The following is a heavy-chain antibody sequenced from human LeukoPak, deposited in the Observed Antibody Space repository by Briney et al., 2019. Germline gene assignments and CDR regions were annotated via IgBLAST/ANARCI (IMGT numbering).Heavy chain of an antibody. CDR3: ARDQGYSYGGFDY. CDR1: GGSVSSVGYY. Sequence: PSETLSLTCTVSGGSVSSVGYYWSWIRQPPGKGLEWIGFFYYSGSTNYNPSLKSRVTISVDTSKNQFSLKLSSVTAADTAVYYCARDQGYSYGGFDYWGQGTLVTVSS. CDR2: FYYSGST. V-gene: IGHV4-61*08. J-gene: IGHJ4*02. D-gene: IGHD5-18*01.